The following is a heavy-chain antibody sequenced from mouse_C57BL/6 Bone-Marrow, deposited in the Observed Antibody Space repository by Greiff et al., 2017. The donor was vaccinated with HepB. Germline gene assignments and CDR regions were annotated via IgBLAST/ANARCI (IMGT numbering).Heavy chain of an antibody. CDR1: GYAFSSSW. V-gene: IGHV1-82*01. J-gene: IGHJ2*01. D-gene: IGHD1-2*01. CDR2: IYPGDGDT. Sequence: VKLMESGPELVKPGASVKISCKASGYAFSSSWMNWVKQRPGKGLEWIGRIYPGDGDTNYNGKFKGKATLTADKSSSTAYMQLSSLTSEDSAVYFCAGSDYFDYWGQGTTLTVSS. CDR3: AGSDYFDY.